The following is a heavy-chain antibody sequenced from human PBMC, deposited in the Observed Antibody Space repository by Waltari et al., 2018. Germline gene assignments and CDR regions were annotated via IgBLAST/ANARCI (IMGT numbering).Heavy chain of an antibody. Sequence: EVQLVESGGGLVQPGGSLRLSCAASGFTFSSNWMTWVRQAPGKGREWVANIKSDGSEKFYVDSVKGRFTISRDNADNSLYLQMNSLRAEDTAVYYCARDYDWGQGTLVTVSS. CDR2: IKSDGSEK. V-gene: IGHV3-7*04. CDR1: GFTFSSNW. J-gene: IGHJ4*02. D-gene: IGHD3-16*01. CDR3: ARDYD.